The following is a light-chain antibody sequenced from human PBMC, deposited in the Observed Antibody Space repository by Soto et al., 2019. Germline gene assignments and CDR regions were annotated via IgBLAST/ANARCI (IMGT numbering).Light chain of an antibody. CDR3: ATWDDSLSGQV. CDR2: RSD. V-gene: IGLV1-47*01. Sequence: QSVLTQPPSASGTPGLRVTISCSGSSSNIGSNYVYWYQQFPATAPTLLIYRSDQRPSGVPDRFSGSKSGTSASLAISGLRSEDEADYYCATWDDSLSGQVFGTGTKVTVL. J-gene: IGLJ1*01. CDR1: SSNIGSNY.